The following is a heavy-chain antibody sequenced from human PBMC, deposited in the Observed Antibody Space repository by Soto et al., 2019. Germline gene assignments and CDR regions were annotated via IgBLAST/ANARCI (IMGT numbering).Heavy chain of an antibody. J-gene: IGHJ6*02. Sequence: NPSETLSLTCAVYGGSFSGYYWSWIRQPPGKGLEWIGEINHSGSTNYNPSLKSRVTISVDTSKNQFSLKLSSVTAADTAVYYCARWSMTTVTYYYYGMDVWGQGATVTVSS. CDR1: GGSFSGYY. D-gene: IGHD4-4*01. V-gene: IGHV4-34*01. CDR3: ARWSMTTVTYYYYGMDV. CDR2: INHSGST.